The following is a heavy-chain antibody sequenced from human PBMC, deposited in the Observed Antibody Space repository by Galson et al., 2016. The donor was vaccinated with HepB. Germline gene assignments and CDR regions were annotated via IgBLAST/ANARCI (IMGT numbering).Heavy chain of an antibody. D-gene: IGHD3-16*01. Sequence: SLRLSCAASGFTFTSYWMSWARQPPGKGQEWVANIKQDGSEKNYVGSVKGRFTISRDNAKNSLYLQMHSRRAEDTAVYYGGREGGRGGGSPWGQGALVTVSS. CDR2: IKQDGSEK. J-gene: IGHJ5*02. V-gene: IGHV3-7*03. CDR3: GREGGRGGGSP. CDR1: GFTFTSYW.